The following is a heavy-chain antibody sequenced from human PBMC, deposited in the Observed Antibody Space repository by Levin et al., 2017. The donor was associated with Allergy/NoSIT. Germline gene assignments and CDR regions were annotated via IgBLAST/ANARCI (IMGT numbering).Heavy chain of an antibody. CDR2: SYYSGTA. CDR3: ARVRHSCGRGLFDS. J-gene: IGHJ5*01. CDR1: GASIISGHYY. V-gene: IGHV4-31*03. Sequence: PSETLSLTCTVSGASIISGHYYWSWIRQPPGKGLEWIGHSYYSGTAYYNPSLTSRLTISVDTSQNQFSLKLSSVTAADTAVYYCARVRHSCGRGLFDSWGQGTLVTFSS. D-gene: IGHD2-21*01.